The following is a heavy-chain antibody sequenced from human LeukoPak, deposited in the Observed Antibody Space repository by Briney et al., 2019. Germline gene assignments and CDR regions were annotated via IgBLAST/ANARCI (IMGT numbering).Heavy chain of an antibody. CDR3: ARGPPLQLPASRYYFDY. CDR1: GYNSISYG. CDR2: ICGYNGDT. Sequence: ASVEVSCKTSGYNSISYGFNWVRRAPGQGLEWMGWICGYNGDTKYAQRLQGRVTMTTDTSTNTAYMELRSLRSDDTAVYFCARGPPLQLPASRYYFDYWGQGTLVTVSS. J-gene: IGHJ4*02. D-gene: IGHD5-24*01. V-gene: IGHV1-18*01.